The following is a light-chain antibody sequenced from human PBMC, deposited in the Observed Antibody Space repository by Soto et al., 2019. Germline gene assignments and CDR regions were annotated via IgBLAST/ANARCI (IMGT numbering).Light chain of an antibody. CDR3: HQYVTAPRT. CDR1: QRFXPH. J-gene: IGKJ1*01. V-gene: IGKV3-11*01. Sequence: IVLTQSASTLSLSPGERATLSCRASQRFXPHFAWYQHKPGQAPRLLXYDERKRATGSPARLSASGSGADFTRPISRLEPDDCDVYYWHQYVTAPRTFGQGTKVDIK. CDR2: DER.